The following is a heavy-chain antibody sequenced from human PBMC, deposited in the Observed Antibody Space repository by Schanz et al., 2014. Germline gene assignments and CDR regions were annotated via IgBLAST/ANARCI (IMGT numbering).Heavy chain of an antibody. V-gene: IGHV3-23*01. J-gene: IGHJ6*03. D-gene: IGHD3-10*01. CDR1: GFTFSSYA. CDR3: AKGSRSGSKVMDV. Sequence: EVQLLESGGGLVQPGGSLRLSCAASGFTFSSYAMSWVRQAPGKGLEWVAYISSSSSTIHYADSVKGRFTISRDNSKNTVYIQMNSLRAEDTALYYCAKGSRSGSKVMDVWGKGTTVTVSS. CDR2: ISSSSSTI.